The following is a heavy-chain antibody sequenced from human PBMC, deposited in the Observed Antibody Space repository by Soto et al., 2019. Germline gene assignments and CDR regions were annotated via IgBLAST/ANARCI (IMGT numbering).Heavy chain of an antibody. Sequence: QITLKESCPTLVKPTPTLTLTCTFSGFSLITSGVGVGWIRQPPGKALELLALIYWADNKLCSPSLKSRLTITKDTSKNQVVLTMTNMDPVDTDTYSCAHRPGGFGELYVWCQGTTVTVSS. CDR1: GFSLITSGVG. V-gene: IGHV2-5*02. CDR3: AHRPGGFGELYV. D-gene: IGHD3-10*01. J-gene: IGHJ6*02. CDR2: IYWADNK.